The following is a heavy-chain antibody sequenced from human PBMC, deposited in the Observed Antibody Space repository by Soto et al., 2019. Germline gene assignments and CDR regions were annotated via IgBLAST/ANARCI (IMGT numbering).Heavy chain of an antibody. D-gene: IGHD3-10*01. CDR3: ARGLITMVRGVIFGWFDP. J-gene: IGHJ5*02. CDR2: INHSGST. V-gene: IGHV4-34*01. CDR1: GGSFSGYY. Sequence: PSETLSLTCAVYGGSFSGYYWSWIRQPPGKGLEWIGEINHSGSTNYNPSLKSRVTISVDTSKNQFSLKLSSVTAADTAVYYCARGLITMVRGVIFGWFDPWGQGTLVT.